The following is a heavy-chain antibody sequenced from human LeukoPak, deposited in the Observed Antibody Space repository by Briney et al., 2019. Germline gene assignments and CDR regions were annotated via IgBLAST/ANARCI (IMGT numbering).Heavy chain of an antibody. CDR3: ARETTVTNVGAFDI. CDR2: IIPIFGTA. Sequence: SVKVSCKASGGTFSSYANSWVRQAPGQGLEWMGGIIPIFGTANYAQKFQGRVTITADESTSTAYMELSSLRSEDTAVYYCARETTVTNVGAFDIWGQGTMVTVSS. CDR1: GGTFSSYA. J-gene: IGHJ3*02. V-gene: IGHV1-69*13. D-gene: IGHD4-17*01.